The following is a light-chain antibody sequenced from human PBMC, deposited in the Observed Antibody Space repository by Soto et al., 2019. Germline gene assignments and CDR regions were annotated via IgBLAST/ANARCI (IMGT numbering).Light chain of an antibody. CDR1: QALSSY. J-gene: IGKJ4*01. CDR2: AAS. V-gene: IGKV1-9*01. CDR3: QQVNNYPLT. Sequence: IQLTQCPSSLSASVGDRVTITCRASQALSSYLAWYQQKPGKAPKLLIYAASTLQSGVPSRFSGSESGTDFTLTISSLQPEDFGTYYCQQVNNYPLTFGGGTKVEIK.